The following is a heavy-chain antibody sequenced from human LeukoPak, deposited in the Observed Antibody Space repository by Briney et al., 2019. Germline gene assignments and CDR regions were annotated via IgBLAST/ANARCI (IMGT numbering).Heavy chain of an antibody. CDR3: ATAVASSSGWYADY. CDR1: GFTFRSYG. D-gene: IGHD6-19*01. CDR2: IWYDGSNK. Sequence: GRSLRLSCAASGFTFRSYGMHWVRQAPGKGLEWVAVIWYDGSNKYYADSVKGRFTVSRDNSKNTLYLQMNSLRAEDTAVYYCATAVASSSGWYADYWGQGTLVTVSS. V-gene: IGHV3-33*01. J-gene: IGHJ4*02.